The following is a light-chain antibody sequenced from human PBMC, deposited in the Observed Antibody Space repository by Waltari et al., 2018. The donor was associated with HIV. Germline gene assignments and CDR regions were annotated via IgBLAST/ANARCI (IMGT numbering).Light chain of an antibody. CDR3: CSYAGNSDVV. CDR1: SSDIGGYNY. CDR2: DVN. J-gene: IGLJ2*01. Sequence: QSALTPPHSVSGSPGQSVTISCTGTSSDIGGYNYVPWYRQFPGKAPSVIIHDVNKRPSGVPDRFSGSKSGNTASLTISGLQTDDEADYYCCSYAGNSDVVFGGGTTLTVL. V-gene: IGLV2-11*01.